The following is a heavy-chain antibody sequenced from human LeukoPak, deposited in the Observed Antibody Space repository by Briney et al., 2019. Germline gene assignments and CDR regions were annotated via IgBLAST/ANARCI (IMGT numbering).Heavy chain of an antibody. CDR2: IYAGDSDT. CDR1: GYSFTNFW. CDR3: ARQEYKSSYPIDD. J-gene: IGHJ4*02. Sequence: GGSLKISCKASGYSFTNFWITWVRQVPGKGLEWMAIIYAGDSDTRYSASFQGQVTISTDKSMNTPYLQRSSLKAADTASNYSARQEYKSSYPIDDWGQGTLVTVSS. V-gene: IGHV5-51*01. D-gene: IGHD6-6*01.